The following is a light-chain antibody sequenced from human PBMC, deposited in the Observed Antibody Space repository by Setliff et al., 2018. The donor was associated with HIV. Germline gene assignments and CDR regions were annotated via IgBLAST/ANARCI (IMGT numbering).Light chain of an antibody. CDR1: GSNIGSNY. V-gene: IGLV1-47*01. Sequence: QSVLTQPPSASGTPGQRVTISCSGSGSNIGSNYVYWYQQLPGTAPKLLIYRNNQRPSGVPDRFSGSKSGTSASLAISGLRSEDEADYYCAAWDDSLSGLVFGGGTK. CDR3: AAWDDSLSGLV. J-gene: IGLJ3*02. CDR2: RNN.